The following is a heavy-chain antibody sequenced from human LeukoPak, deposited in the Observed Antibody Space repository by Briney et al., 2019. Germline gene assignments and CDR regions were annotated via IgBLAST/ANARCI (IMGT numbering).Heavy chain of an antibody. V-gene: IGHV3-23*01. Sequence: PGGSLRLSCAASGFTFSSYAMSWVRQAPGKGLEWVSAISGSGGSTYYADSVKGRFTISRDNSKNTLYLQMNSLKAEDTAVYYCAKSNSGYCSSTSCYGVDYWGQGTLVTVSS. CDR3: AKSNSGYCSSTSCYGVDY. D-gene: IGHD2-2*01. J-gene: IGHJ4*02. CDR1: GFTFSSYA. CDR2: ISGSGGST.